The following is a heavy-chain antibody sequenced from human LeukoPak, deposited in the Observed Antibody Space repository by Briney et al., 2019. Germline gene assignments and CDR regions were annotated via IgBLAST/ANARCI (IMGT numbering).Heavy chain of an antibody. CDR1: GFTFSSYA. CDR3: AKFYSRASYFDY. Sequence: GGSLRLSCAASGFTFSSYAMSWVRQAPGKGLEWVSAISGSGGSTYYADSVKGRFTISRDNSKNTLYLQMNSLRAEDTAAYYCAKFYSRASYFDYWGQGALVTVSS. V-gene: IGHV3-23*01. J-gene: IGHJ4*02. CDR2: ISGSGGST. D-gene: IGHD6-13*01.